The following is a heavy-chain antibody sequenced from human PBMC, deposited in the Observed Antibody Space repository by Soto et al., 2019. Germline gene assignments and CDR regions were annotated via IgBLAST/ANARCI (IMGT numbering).Heavy chain of an antibody. Sequence: GGSLRLSCAASGFTFSMYGMHWVRQAPGKGLLWVSRISGDGTDTTYADSVKGRFTISRDKAKNTVYLQMNGLRAEDTAVYYCAREVGRGSGSYYLAYWG. CDR2: ISGDGTDT. V-gene: IGHV3-74*01. D-gene: IGHD3-16*01. J-gene: IGHJ4*01. CDR1: GFTFSMYG. CDR3: AREVGRGSGSYYLAY.